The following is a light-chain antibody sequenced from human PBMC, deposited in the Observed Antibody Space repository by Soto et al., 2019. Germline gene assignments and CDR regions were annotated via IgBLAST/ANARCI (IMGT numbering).Light chain of an antibody. J-gene: IGLJ2*01. CDR3: CSYTPAYTVV. CDR2: GVT. V-gene: IGLV2-14*01. CDR1: SSDVGVHNF. Sequence: QSALTQPASVSGSPGQSISISCTGSSSDVGVHNFVSWYQHHPGKAPKVLIYGVTNRPSGVSNRFSGSKSGNTASLTISGLQAEDEADYYCCSYTPAYTVVFGGGTKVTVL.